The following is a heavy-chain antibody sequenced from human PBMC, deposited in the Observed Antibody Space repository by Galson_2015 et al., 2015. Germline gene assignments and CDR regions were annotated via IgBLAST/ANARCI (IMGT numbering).Heavy chain of an antibody. CDR3: ARSDTIIAVAAQPMVGGFDY. V-gene: IGHV1-69*13. Sequence: SVKVSCKASGGTFSSYAISWVRQAPGQGLEWMGGIIPIFGTANYAQKFQGRVTITADESTSAAYMELSSLRSEDTAVYYCARSDTIIAVAAQPMVGGFDYWGQGTLVTVSS. CDR2: IIPIFGTA. CDR1: GGTFSSYA. D-gene: IGHD6-19*01. J-gene: IGHJ4*02.